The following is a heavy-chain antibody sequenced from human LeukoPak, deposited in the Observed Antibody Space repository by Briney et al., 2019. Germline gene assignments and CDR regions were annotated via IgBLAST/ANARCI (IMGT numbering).Heavy chain of an antibody. CDR3: ARDFYTNYYHSSGDDFDF. V-gene: IGHV3-30*03. CDR2: ISYDGSNK. J-gene: IGHJ4*02. CDR1: EFTFSNFD. Sequence: GRSLRLSCAASEFTFSNFDMHWVRQAPGKGLEWVAVISYDGSNKYFADSVKARFTISRDNARNTLFLQMNSLRAEDTAVYYCARDFYTNYYHSSGDDFDFWGQGTLVTVSS. D-gene: IGHD3-22*01.